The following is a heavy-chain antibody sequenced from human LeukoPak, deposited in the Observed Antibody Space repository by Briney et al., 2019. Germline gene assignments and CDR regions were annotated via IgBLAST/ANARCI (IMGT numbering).Heavy chain of an antibody. CDR3: ARAAYCGGDCYLFDY. Sequence: KSSETLSLTCTVSSDSIYSSNYYWGWIRQPPGKGLEWNGSIYYSGSTYYNSSLKSRVTISVDTSKNQFSLKLSSLTAADTAVYYCARAAYCGGDCYLFDYWGQGTLVTVCS. CDR1: SDSIYSSNYY. CDR2: IYYSGST. D-gene: IGHD2-21*02. J-gene: IGHJ4*02. V-gene: IGHV4-39*01.